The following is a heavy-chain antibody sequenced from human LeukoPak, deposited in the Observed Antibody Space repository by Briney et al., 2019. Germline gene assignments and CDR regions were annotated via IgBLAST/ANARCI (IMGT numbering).Heavy chain of an antibody. CDR3: AKDVVATTQSLVSYAFDI. CDR2: ISDSGGNT. J-gene: IGHJ3*02. Sequence: GGSLRLSCAASGFTFSSYAMSWVRQAPGKGLEWVSAISDSGGNTYYADSVKGRFTISRDNSKNTLYLQMNSLRAEDTAVYYCAKDVVATTQSLVSYAFDIWGQGTMVTVSS. CDR1: GFTFSSYA. D-gene: IGHD6-19*01. V-gene: IGHV3-23*01.